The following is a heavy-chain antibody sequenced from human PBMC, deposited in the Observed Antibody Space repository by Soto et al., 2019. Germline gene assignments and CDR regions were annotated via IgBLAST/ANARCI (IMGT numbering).Heavy chain of an antibody. D-gene: IGHD3-3*01. CDR2: ISGSGGST. CDR3: LFQAEDGIGDTVPVSAFLLNGSSDL. V-gene: IGHV3-23*01. Sequence: KGLEWVSGISGSGGSTYYADSVKGRYTISRDNSKNALYLQMDSLRAEDTAVYYFLFQAEDGIGDTVPVSAFLLNGSSDL. J-gene: IGHJ2*01.